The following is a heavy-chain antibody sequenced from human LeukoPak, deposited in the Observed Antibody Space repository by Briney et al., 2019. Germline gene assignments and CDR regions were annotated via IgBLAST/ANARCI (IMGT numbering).Heavy chain of an antibody. J-gene: IGHJ6*03. CDR3: ARDMSIAPHSKYMDV. Sequence: GGSLRLSCAASGFTFSSYSMNWVRQAPGKGLEWVSSTSSSSSYIYYADSVKGRFTISRDNAKNSLYLQMNSLRAEDTAVYYCARDMSIAPHSKYMDVWGKGTTVTVSS. CDR2: TSSSSSYI. CDR1: GFTFSSYS. D-gene: IGHD6-6*01. V-gene: IGHV3-21*01.